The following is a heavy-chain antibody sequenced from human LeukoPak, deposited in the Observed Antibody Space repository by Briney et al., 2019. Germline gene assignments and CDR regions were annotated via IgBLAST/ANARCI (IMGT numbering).Heavy chain of an antibody. CDR1: GYTFTNYY. CDR3: ARAVGASGPDY. J-gene: IGHJ4*02. V-gene: IGHV1-2*02. Sequence: ASVKVSCKASGYTFTNYYMHWVRQAPGQGLEWMGWINPNSGGTNYAQKFQGRVTMTRDTSISTAYMELSRLRSDDTAVYHCARAVGASGPDYWGQGTLVTVSS. D-gene: IGHD1-26*01. CDR2: INPNSGGT.